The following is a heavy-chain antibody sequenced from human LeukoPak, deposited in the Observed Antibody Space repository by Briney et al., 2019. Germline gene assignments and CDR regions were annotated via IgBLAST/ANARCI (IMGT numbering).Heavy chain of an antibody. D-gene: IGHD6-19*01. Sequence: GGSLRLSCAASGFTFSSYWMHWVRQAPGKGLVWVSRINSDGSSTYYADSVKGRFTISRDNSKSTLYLQMNSLRAEDTAVYYCARDEGSGWSDAFDIWGQGTMVTVSS. J-gene: IGHJ3*02. V-gene: IGHV3-74*01. CDR3: ARDEGSGWSDAFDI. CDR2: INSDGSST. CDR1: GFTFSSYW.